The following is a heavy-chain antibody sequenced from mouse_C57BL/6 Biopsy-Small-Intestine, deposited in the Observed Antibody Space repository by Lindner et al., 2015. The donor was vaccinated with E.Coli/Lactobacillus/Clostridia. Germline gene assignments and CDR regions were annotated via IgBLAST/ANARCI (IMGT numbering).Heavy chain of an antibody. V-gene: IGHV1-9*01. Sequence: VQLQESGAELTKPGASVKLSCKATGYTFTGSWIEWVKQRPGHGLEWIGESLPGSDSTNYNEKFKGKATFTADTSSNTAYMQLSSLTTEDSAIYYCGRRFWSYSMDYWGQGTSVTVSS. CDR3: GRRFWSYSMDY. CDR2: SLPGSDST. CDR1: GYTFTGSW. J-gene: IGHJ4*01.